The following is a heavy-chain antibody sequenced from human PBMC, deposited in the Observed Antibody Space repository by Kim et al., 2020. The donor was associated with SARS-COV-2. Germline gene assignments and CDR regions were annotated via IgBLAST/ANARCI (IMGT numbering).Heavy chain of an antibody. CDR3: ARHDRESGSYFYHYDY. V-gene: IGHV4-59*08. D-gene: IGHD1-26*01. CDR2: IYNSGST. Sequence: SETLSLTCTVSGASITFYYWSWIRQPPGKGLEWIGFIYNSGSTNYNPSLKSRVTISVDTSKNQLSLRVSSVTAADTAVYYCARHDRESGSYFYHYDYWGQGTLVTVSS. CDR1: GASITFYY. J-gene: IGHJ4*02.